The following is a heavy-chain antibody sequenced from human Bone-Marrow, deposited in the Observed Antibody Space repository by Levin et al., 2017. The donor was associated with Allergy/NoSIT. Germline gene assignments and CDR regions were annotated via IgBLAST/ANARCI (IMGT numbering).Heavy chain of an antibody. J-gene: IGHJ4*02. CDR3: ARTPGGSGSYFFDY. CDR2: IDWDDDK. D-gene: IGHD1-26*01. V-gene: IGHV2-70*01. CDR1: GFSLSTSGVC. Sequence: GSGPTLVKPTQTLTLTCAFSGFSLSTSGVCVSWIRQPPGRALEWLALIDWDDDKYYSTSLKTRLTISRDTSKNQVVLTMTNVDTVDTATYYCARTPGGSGSYFFDYWGQGALVTVSS.